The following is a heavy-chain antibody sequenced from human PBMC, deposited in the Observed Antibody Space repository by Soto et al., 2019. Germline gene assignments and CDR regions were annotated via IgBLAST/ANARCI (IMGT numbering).Heavy chain of an antibody. Sequence: PGESLKISCEASGYTFTNYWIGWVRQMLGTGLEWMGIIYPRDSDTRYSPSFQDQVTMSVDKSIGTAYLQWSSLQASDTAMYNCVRHSGKIESCVGTRSFDYWGQGTLVTVSS. CDR2: IYPRDSDT. J-gene: IGHJ4*02. D-gene: IGHD6-13*01. CDR1: GYTFTNYW. CDR3: VRHSGKIESCVGTRSFDY. V-gene: IGHV5-51*01.